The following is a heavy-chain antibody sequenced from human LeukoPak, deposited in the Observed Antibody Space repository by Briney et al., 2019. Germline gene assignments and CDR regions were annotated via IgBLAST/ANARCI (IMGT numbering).Heavy chain of an antibody. CDR2: INHSGST. Sequence: SETLSLTCAVYGGSFSGYYWSWIRQPLGKGLEWIGEINHSGSTNYNPSLKSRVTISVDTSKNQFSLKLSSVTAADTAVYYCARGLRFLEWLLPSYGMDVWGQGTTVTVSS. CDR1: GGSFSGYY. D-gene: IGHD3-3*01. J-gene: IGHJ6*02. CDR3: ARGLRFLEWLLPSYGMDV. V-gene: IGHV4-34*01.